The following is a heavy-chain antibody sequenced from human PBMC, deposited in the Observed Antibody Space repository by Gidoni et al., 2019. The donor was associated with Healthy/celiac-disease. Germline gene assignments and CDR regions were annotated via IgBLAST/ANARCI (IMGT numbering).Heavy chain of an antibody. CDR2: ISGNSGSI. J-gene: IGHJ4*02. CDR1: GFPFAYYA. V-gene: IGHV3-9*01. Sequence: EVQLVESGGGLVQPGRSLRLSCAASGFPFAYYAMHWVRQAPGKGLEWVSGISGNSGSIGYADSVKGRFTISRDNAKNSLYLQMNSLRAEDTALYYCAKDMGSSGWYDYFDYWGQGTLVTVSS. CDR3: AKDMGSSGWYDYFDY. D-gene: IGHD6-19*01.